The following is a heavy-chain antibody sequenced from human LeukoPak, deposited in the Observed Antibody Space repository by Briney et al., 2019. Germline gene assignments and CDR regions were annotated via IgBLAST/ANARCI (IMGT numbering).Heavy chain of an antibody. CDR3: ARVRRSDFWSGYAECVFDY. D-gene: IGHD3-3*01. Sequence: PSETLSLTCTVSGGSVSSGSYYWSWIRQPPGKGLEWIGYIYYSGSTNYNPSLKSRVTISVDTSKNQFSLKLSSVTAADTAVYYCARVRRSDFWSGYAECVFDYWGQGTLVTVSS. V-gene: IGHV4-61*01. CDR2: IYYSGST. CDR1: GGSVSSGSYY. J-gene: IGHJ4*02.